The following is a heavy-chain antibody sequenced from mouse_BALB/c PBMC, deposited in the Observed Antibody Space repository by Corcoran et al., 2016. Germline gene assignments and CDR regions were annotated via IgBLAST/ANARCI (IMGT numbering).Heavy chain of an antibody. CDR1: GFSLSTSGMG. CDR3: ARSFYPYPMDY. V-gene: IGHV8-12*01. CDR2: IYWDDDK. Sequence: QVTLKESDPGILQPSQTLSLTCSFSGFSLSTSGMGVGWIRQPSGKGLEWLAHIYWDDDKRYNPSLKSRLTLSKDTSSNQVFLKITSVDTADTATYYCARSFYPYPMDYWGQGTSVTVSS. J-gene: IGHJ4*01.